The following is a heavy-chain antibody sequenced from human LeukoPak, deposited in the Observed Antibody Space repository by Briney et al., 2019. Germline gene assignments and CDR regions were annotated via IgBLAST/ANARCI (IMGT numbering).Heavy chain of an antibody. J-gene: IGHJ4*02. CDR3: ARGQRASKSLDY. V-gene: IGHV4-34*01. D-gene: IGHD4-11*01. CDR1: GGTFSGYY. Sequence: SETLTLTCAVYGGTFSGYYWSWIRQPPGKGLEWIGEIKNRGSTNYKPSLKSRETILVDTSKNQFSLKLSSVTAADTAVYYCARGQRASKSLDYWGQGTLVSVPS. CDR2: IKNRGST.